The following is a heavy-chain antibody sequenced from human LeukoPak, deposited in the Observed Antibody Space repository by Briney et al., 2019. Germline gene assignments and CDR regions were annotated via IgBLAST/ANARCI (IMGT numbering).Heavy chain of an antibody. D-gene: IGHD6-13*01. V-gene: IGHV3-23*01. CDR3: AKAPYLQAAAGNDP. CDR2: ISGSGGST. J-gene: IGHJ5*02. Sequence: GGSLRLSCSASVFTFSSYAMSWVRQAPGKGLEWVSAISGSGGSTYYADSVKGRFTISRDNSKNTLYLQMNSLRAEDTAVYYCAKAPYLQAAAGNDPWGQGTLVTVSS. CDR1: VFTFSSYA.